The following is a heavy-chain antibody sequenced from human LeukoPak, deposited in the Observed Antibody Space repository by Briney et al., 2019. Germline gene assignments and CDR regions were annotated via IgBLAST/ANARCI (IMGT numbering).Heavy chain of an antibody. CDR3: ARGLLSRLQSPVFAFYV. Sequence: GGPLRLPCAASGFTFSSYSMNWVRQAPGKGLGWVSSISSSSSYIYYAGSVKGRFTISRDNAKNSLYLEMNSLRAEDTAVYHCARGLLSRLQSPVFAFYVWGQRTMVTVSS. CDR1: GFTFSSYS. V-gene: IGHV3-21*01. J-gene: IGHJ3*01. D-gene: IGHD5-24*01. CDR2: ISSSSSYI.